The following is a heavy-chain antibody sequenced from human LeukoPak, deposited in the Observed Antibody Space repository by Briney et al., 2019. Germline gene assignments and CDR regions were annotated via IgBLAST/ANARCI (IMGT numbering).Heavy chain of an antibody. CDR3: AGLVLDY. CDR1: GFTFRSYE. D-gene: IGHD6-19*01. CDR2: ISGSGSTI. V-gene: IGHV3-48*03. J-gene: IGHJ4*02. Sequence: GGSLRLSCAASGFTFRSYEMTWVRQAPGKGLEWVSYISGSGSTIYYTDSVKGRFTISRDNAKNSLYLQMNSLRAEDTAVYYCAGLVLDYWGQGTLVTVSS.